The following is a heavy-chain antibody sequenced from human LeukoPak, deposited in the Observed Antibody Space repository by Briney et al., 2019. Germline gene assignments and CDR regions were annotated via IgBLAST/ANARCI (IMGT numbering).Heavy chain of an antibody. CDR1: GLTFRSYG. CDR3: ATDGSSGYFGY. CDR2: IWNDGTNR. J-gene: IGHJ4*02. V-gene: IGHV3-33*01. Sequence: PGRSLRLSCAASGLTFRSYGMHWVRQAPGKGLEWVAVIWNDGTNRYYADSVKGRFTISRDISKNTLYLQMNSLRAKDTAVYYCATDGSSGYFGYWGQGTLVTVSS. D-gene: IGHD3-22*01.